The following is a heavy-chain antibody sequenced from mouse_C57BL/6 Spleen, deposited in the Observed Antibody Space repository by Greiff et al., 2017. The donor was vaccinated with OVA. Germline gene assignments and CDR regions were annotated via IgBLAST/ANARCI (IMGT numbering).Heavy chain of an antibody. CDR1: GYTFTSYW. CDR2: IYPGSGST. J-gene: IGHJ2*01. D-gene: IGHD2-3*01. CDR3: ARWDGYYRYFDD. Sequence: QVHVKQPGAELVKPGASVKMSCKASGYTFTSYWITWVKQRPGQGLEWIGDIYPGSGSTNYNEKFKSKATLTVDTSSSTAYMQLSSLTSEDSAVYYCARWDGYYRYFDDWGQGTTLTVSS. V-gene: IGHV1-55*01.